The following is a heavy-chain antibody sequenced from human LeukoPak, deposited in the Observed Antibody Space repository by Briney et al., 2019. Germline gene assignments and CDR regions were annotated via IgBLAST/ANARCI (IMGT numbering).Heavy chain of an antibody. J-gene: IGHJ5*02. CDR1: GFTFSIYA. V-gene: IGHV3-23*01. Sequence: PGGSLRLSCAASGFTFSIYAMSWVRQAPGKRLEWVSAISGSDTSTYYADSVQGRFTISRDNSKNTLFLQMNSLRAEDTAVYYCAKELVGTSPRGWFDPWGQGTLVTVSS. CDR2: ISGSDTST. CDR3: AKELVGTSPRGWFDP. D-gene: IGHD1-26*01.